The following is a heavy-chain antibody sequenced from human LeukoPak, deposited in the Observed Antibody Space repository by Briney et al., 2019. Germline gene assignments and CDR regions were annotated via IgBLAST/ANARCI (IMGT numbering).Heavy chain of an antibody. CDR1: GESFSGYY. Sequence: SETLSLTCAVYGESFSGYYWSWIRQPPGKGLEWIGEINHSGSTNYNPSLKSRVTISVDTSKNQFSLKLSSVTAADTAVYYCARAPIHYYYDSSGYYYLFDYWGQGTLVTVSS. J-gene: IGHJ4*02. CDR2: INHSGST. CDR3: ARAPIHYYYDSSGYYYLFDY. D-gene: IGHD3-22*01. V-gene: IGHV4-34*01.